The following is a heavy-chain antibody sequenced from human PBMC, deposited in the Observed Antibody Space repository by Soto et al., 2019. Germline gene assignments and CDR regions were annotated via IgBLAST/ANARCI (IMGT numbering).Heavy chain of an antibody. CDR3: AKNTIAAPYLSDNWFDP. V-gene: IGHV3-23*01. Sequence: EVQLLESGGGLVQPGGSLRLSCAASGFTFSGYAMSWVRQAPGKGLEWVSAISGSGGSTYYADSVKGRFTISRDNSKNTLYLQMNSLRAEDTAVYYCAKNTIAAPYLSDNWFDPWGQGTLVTVSS. CDR1: GFTFSGYA. J-gene: IGHJ5*02. CDR2: ISGSGGST. D-gene: IGHD6-6*01.